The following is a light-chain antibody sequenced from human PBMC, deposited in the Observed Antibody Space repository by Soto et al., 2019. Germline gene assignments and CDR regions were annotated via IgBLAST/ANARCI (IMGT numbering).Light chain of an antibody. CDR2: GAS. CDR1: ESVRTN. Sequence: ETVVTQSPATLSVSPGETATLSCRASESVRTNLAWYQQKPGQAPRLLIYGASTRATGIPARFSGSGSGTEFTLTISSLQSEDFAVYYCQQYNNWPPITFGQGTRLEIK. V-gene: IGKV3-15*01. CDR3: QQYNNWPPIT. J-gene: IGKJ5*01.